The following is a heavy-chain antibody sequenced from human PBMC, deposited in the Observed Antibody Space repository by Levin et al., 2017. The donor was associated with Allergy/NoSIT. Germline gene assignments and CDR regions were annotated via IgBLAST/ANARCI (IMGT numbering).Heavy chain of an antibody. J-gene: IGHJ6*02. V-gene: IGHV3-21*01. CDR1: GFTFSSYS. CDR2: ISSSSSYI. D-gene: IGHD4-17*01. Sequence: LSLTCAASGFTFSSYSMNWVRQAPGKGLEWVSSISSSSSYIYYADSVKGRFTISRDNAKNSLYLQMNSLRAEDTAVYYCARIGDYDYYYGMDVWGQGTTVTVSS. CDR3: ARIGDYDYYYGMDV.